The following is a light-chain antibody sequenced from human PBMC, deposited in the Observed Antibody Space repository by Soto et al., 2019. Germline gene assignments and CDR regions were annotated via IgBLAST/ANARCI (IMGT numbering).Light chain of an antibody. CDR2: WAS. CDR1: QSVFYSPNNKNY. V-gene: IGKV4-1*01. Sequence: DIVMTQSPDSLAVSLGERATINCKSSQSVFYSPNNKNYLAWYQQKPGQPPNLLIYWASTRGSGVPDRFSGSGSGTDFTLTIISLQAEDVAVYYCQQYYSTPWTFGQGTKVEIK. CDR3: QQYYSTPWT. J-gene: IGKJ1*01.